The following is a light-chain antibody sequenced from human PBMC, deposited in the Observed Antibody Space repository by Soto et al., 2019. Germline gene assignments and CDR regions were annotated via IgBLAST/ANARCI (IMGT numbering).Light chain of an antibody. V-gene: IGKV3-20*01. CDR1: QSVSSY. CDR3: HHYDSSPPYT. J-gene: IGKJ2*01. CDR2: DAS. Sequence: EIVLTQSPATLSLSPGERATLSCRASQSVSSYLAWYQQKPGQAPRLLIYDASNRATGIPDRFIGSGSGTDFTLTISRLEPDDSAVYYCHHYDSSPPYTFGQGTKVDIK.